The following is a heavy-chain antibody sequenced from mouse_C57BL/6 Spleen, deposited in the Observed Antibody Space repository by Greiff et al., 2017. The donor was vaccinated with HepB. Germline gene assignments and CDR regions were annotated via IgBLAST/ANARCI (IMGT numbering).Heavy chain of an antibody. CDR2: ISSGGSYT. CDR1: GFTFSSYG. D-gene: IGHD2-4*01. J-gene: IGHJ3*01. CDR3: ARQEGDYDYDGGLAY. Sequence: EVQLVESGGDLVKPGGSLKLSCAASGFTFSSYGMSWVRQTPDKRLEWVATISSGGSYTYYPDSVKGRFTISRDNAKNTLYLQMSSLKSEDTAMYYCARQEGDYDYDGGLAYWGQGTLVTVSA. V-gene: IGHV5-6*01.